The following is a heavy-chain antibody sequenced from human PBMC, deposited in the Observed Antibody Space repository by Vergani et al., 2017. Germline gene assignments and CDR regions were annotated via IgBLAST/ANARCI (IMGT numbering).Heavy chain of an antibody. D-gene: IGHD2-21*01. CDR2: IYPNGNG. J-gene: IGHJ5*02. V-gene: IGHV4-4*07. CDR1: GGSMSDFY. Sequence: QVQLQESGPGLVKPSETLALTCTVSGGSMSDFYWTWIRQPAGRGLEWIGRIYPNGNGNYNESLRSRLTMSIDTSRSQFSLSLSSVTAADTAVYYCARGNXGVNCPKYNWLAPWGRGILVTVSS. CDR3: ARGNXGVNCPKYNWLAP.